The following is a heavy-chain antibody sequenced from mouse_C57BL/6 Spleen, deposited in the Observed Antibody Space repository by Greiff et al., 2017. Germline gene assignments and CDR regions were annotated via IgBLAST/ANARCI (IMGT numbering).Heavy chain of an antibody. J-gene: IGHJ2*01. Sequence: EVQLQQSGAELVRPGASVKLSCTASGFNIKDDYMHWVKQRPEQGLEWIGWIDPENGDTEYASKFQGKATITADTSSNTAYLQLSSLTSEDTAFYYCTAWALDYWGQGTTLTVSS. CDR1: GFNIKDDY. V-gene: IGHV14-4*01. CDR2: IDPENGDT. CDR3: TAWALDY.